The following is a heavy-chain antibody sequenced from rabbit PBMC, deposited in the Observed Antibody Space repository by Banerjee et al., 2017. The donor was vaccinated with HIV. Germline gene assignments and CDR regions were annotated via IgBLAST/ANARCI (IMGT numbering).Heavy chain of an antibody. CDR2: IYSAKGST. Sequence: QEQLVESGGGLVQPGGSLKLSCTASGFDFSNYGVTWVRQAPGKGLEWIGIIYSAKGSTDYASWVNGRFTISSDNAQSTVDLKMTSLTAADTATYFCARDLTDVIGWNFGWWGPGTLVTVS. J-gene: IGHJ6*01. CDR3: ARDLTDVIGWNFGW. V-gene: IGHV1S47*01. CDR1: GFDFSNYG. D-gene: IGHD4-1*01.